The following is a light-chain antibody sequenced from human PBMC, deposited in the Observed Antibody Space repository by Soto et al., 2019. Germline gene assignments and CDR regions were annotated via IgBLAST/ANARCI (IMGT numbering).Light chain of an antibody. CDR2: HAS. Sequence: DIQMTQSPSSLSASVGDRVTITCRASQVIYNYLAWYQQRPGQVPKLLIYHASTLQSGVPSRFSGSGSGTDFTLTISSMQPEDVATYYCQKYYSAVFTFGPGTKLDIK. V-gene: IGKV1-27*01. J-gene: IGKJ3*01. CDR3: QKYYSAVFT. CDR1: QVIYNY.